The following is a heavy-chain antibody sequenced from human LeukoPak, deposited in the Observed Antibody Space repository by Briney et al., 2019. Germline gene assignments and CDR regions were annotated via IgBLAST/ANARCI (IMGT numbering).Heavy chain of an antibody. D-gene: IGHD6-13*01. V-gene: IGHV3-23*01. CDR3: AKVGVTIAAALYRVMDYYYYGMDV. J-gene: IGHJ6*02. CDR2: ISGSGGST. Sequence: GGSLRLSCAASGFTFSSYAMSWVRQAPGKGLEWVSAISGSGGSTYYADSVKGRFTISGDNSKNTLYLQMNSLRAEDTAVYYCAKVGVTIAAALYRVMDYYYYGMDVWGQGTTVTVSS. CDR1: GFTFSSYA.